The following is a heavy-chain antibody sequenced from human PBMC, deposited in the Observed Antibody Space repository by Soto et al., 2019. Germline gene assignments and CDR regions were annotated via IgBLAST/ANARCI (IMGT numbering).Heavy chain of an antibody. V-gene: IGHV4-59*01. CDR2: IYYSGST. CDR1: GGSISSYY. D-gene: IGHD3-10*01. CDR3: ARDAVGYYGSGSYYNGAFDI. J-gene: IGHJ3*02. Sequence: QVQLQESGPGLVKPSETLSLTCTVSGGSISSYYWSWIRQPPGKGLEWIGYIYYSGSTNYNPSLKSRVTISVDTSKNQFSLKLSSVTAADTAVYYCARDAVGYYGSGSYYNGAFDIWGQGTMVTVSS.